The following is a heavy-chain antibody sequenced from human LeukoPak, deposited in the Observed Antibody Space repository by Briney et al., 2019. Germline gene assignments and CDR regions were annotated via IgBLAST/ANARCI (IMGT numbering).Heavy chain of an antibody. CDR1: GFTFSNYE. CDR2: ISSSGSTI. CDR3: AILFPKMFDY. D-gene: IGHD5-24*01. Sequence: GGSLRLSCAASGFTFSNYEMNWVRQAPGKGLECVSYISSSGSTIYYADSVKGRFTISRDNAKNSLYLQMNSLRAEDTAVYYCAILFPKMFDYWGQGTLVTVSS. J-gene: IGHJ4*02. V-gene: IGHV3-48*03.